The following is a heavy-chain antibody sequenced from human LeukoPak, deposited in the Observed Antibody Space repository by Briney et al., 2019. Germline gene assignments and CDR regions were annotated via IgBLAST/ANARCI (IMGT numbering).Heavy chain of an antibody. CDR3: AITLLYCSSTSCFDY. CDR2: ISYDGSNK. V-gene: IGHV3-30*01. CDR1: GFTFSSYA. J-gene: IGHJ4*02. Sequence: GRSLRLSCAASGFTFSSYAMHWVRQAPGKGLEWAAVISYDGSNKYYADSVKGRFTISRDNSKNTLYLQMNSLRAEDTAVYYCAITLLYCSSTSCFDYWGQGTLVTVSS. D-gene: IGHD2-2*01.